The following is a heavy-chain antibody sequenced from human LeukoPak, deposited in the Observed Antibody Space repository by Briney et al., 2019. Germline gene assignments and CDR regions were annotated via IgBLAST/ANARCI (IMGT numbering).Heavy chain of an antibody. V-gene: IGHV3-48*03. D-gene: IGHD1-26*01. Sequence: GGSLRLSCAASGFTFSSYEMNWVRQAPGKGLEWVSYISSSGSTIYYADSVKGRFTIPRNNAKNSLYLQMNSLRAEDTAVYYCAREHPVGYSGGYYWPGHFHHWGQGTLVTVSS. CDR1: GFTFSSYE. J-gene: IGHJ1*01. CDR2: ISSSGSTI. CDR3: AREHPVGYSGGYYWPGHFHH.